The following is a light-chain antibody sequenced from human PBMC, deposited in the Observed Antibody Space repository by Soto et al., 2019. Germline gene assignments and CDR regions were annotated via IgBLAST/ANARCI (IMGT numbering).Light chain of an antibody. CDR1: SSDVGDYNY. Sequence: QSVLTQPASVSGSPGQSITISCTGTSSDVGDYNYVSWYQHQPGKVPKLMIYEVSNRPSGVSNRFSGSKSGNTASLTISGLQAEDEADYYCSSYTSSSTPYVFGTGSKLTVL. CDR3: SSYTSSSTPYV. V-gene: IGLV2-14*01. J-gene: IGLJ1*01. CDR2: EVS.